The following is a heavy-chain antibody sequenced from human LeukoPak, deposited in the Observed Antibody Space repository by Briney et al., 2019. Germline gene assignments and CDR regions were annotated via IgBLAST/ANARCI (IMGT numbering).Heavy chain of an antibody. J-gene: IGHJ6*04. D-gene: IGHD3-10*02. CDR1: GFDFNIYA. Sequence: GGSLRLSCATSGFDFNIYAMHWVRHAPGKGLEWVALLAYDGTNQYYADSVKGRFTISRGNAKNSLYLQMNSLRAEDTAVYYCAELGITMIGGVWGKGTTVTISS. CDR2: LAYDGTNQ. CDR3: AELGITMIGGV. V-gene: IGHV3-30*04.